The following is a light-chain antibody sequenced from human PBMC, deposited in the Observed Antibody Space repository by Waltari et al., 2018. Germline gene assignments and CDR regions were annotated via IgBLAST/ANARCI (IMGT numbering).Light chain of an antibody. Sequence: SYVLTQPPSVSVAPGKTARITCGGNNIGSKSVHWYQQKPGQAPVLVIYDDSDRPSGIPERVSGSNAGNTATLTISRVEAGDEADYYCQVWDSSSDLVVFGGGTKLTVL. J-gene: IGLJ2*01. CDR1: NIGSKS. CDR2: DDS. CDR3: QVWDSSSDLVV. V-gene: IGLV3-21*04.